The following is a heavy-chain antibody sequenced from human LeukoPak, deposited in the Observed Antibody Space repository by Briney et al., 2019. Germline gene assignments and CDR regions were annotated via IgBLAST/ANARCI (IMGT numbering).Heavy chain of an antibody. CDR1: GGSISSSSYY. J-gene: IGHJ4*02. Sequence: SETLSLTCTVSGGSISSSSYYWGWIRQPPGKGLEWIGSIYYSGSTYYNPSLKSRVTISVDTSKNQFSLKLSSVTAADTAVYYCARHVWGSYRYFDYWGQGTLVTVSS. V-gene: IGHV4-39*07. CDR2: IYYSGST. CDR3: ARHVWGSYRYFDY. D-gene: IGHD3-16*02.